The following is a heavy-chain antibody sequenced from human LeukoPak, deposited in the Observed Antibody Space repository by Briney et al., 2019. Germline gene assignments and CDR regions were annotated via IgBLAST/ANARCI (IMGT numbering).Heavy chain of an antibody. CDR1: GGSISSSSYY. CDR2: IYYSGST. V-gene: IGHV4-39*07. Sequence: SETLSLTCTVSGGSISSSSYYWGWIRQPPGKGLEWIGSIYYSGSTYYNPSLKSRVTISVDTSKNQFSLKLSSVTAADTAVFYCARDRGSSSRGVSDWFDPWGQGTLVTVSS. D-gene: IGHD6-13*01. J-gene: IGHJ5*02. CDR3: ARDRGSSSRGVSDWFDP.